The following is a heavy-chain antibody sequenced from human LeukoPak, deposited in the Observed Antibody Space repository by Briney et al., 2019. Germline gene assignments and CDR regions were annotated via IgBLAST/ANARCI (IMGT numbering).Heavy chain of an antibody. CDR2: ISGGGERT. CDR3: GKGGGQYSSGPEFDP. J-gene: IGHJ5*02. V-gene: IGHV3-23*01. D-gene: IGHD6-19*01. CDR1: GIVFSNTA. Sequence: GGSLRLSCAASGIVFSNTAMNWARQSPGRGLEWVSAISGGGERTFYADSVKGRFTISRDNSKNMVYLQMNSLRADDTAIYYCGKGGGQYSSGPEFDPRGQGALVTVSS.